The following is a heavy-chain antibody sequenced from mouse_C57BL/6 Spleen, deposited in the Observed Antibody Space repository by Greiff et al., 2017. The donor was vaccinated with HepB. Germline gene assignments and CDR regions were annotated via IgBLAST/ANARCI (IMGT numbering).Heavy chain of an antibody. Sequence: VQLQQPGAELVRPGSSVKLSCKASGYTFTSYWMHWVKQRPIQGLEWIGNIDPSDSETHYNQKFKDKATLTVDKSSSTAYMQRSSLTSEDSAVYYCARIDGYYNYWGQGTTLTVSS. D-gene: IGHD2-3*01. CDR3: ARIDGYYNY. V-gene: IGHV1-52*01. J-gene: IGHJ2*01. CDR2: IDPSDSET. CDR1: GYTFTSYW.